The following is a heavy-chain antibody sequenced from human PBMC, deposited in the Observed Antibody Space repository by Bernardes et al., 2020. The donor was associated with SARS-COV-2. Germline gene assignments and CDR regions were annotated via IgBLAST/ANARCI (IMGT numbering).Heavy chain of an antibody. Sequence: SETLSLTCTVSGGSISSGGYYWSWIRQHPGKGLEWIGYIYYSGSTYYNPSLKSRVTISVDTSKNQFSLKLSSVTAADTAVYYCAREGMVRGVIRRDYYFDYWGQGTLVTVSS. CDR1: GGSISSGGYY. CDR3: AREGMVRGVIRRDYYFDY. CDR2: IYYSGST. D-gene: IGHD3-10*01. J-gene: IGHJ4*02. V-gene: IGHV4-31*03.